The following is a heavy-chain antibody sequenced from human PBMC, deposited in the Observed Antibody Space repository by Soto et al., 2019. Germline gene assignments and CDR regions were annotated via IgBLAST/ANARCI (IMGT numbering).Heavy chain of an antibody. CDR3: AKDQYSIFRSASGMAV. CDR2: ISYAGNNI. V-gene: IGHV3-30*18. Sequence: GGSLRRSCAASGFTFRNFGVHWVRQAPGKGLEWLGVISYAGNNIYYADSVKGRFTISRDNSGNTLYLEMSSLRGEETAVYYCAKDQYSIFRSASGMAVWGQGTTVTVSS. D-gene: IGHD3-3*01. CDR1: GFTFRNFG. J-gene: IGHJ6*02.